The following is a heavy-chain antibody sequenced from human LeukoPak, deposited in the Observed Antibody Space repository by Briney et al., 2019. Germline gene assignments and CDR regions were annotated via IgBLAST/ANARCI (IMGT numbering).Heavy chain of an antibody. D-gene: IGHD4-11*01. J-gene: IGHJ4*02. CDR2: IRSKANSYAK. CDR1: GFTFSGSA. V-gene: IGHV3-73*01. Sequence: GGSLRLSCAASGFTFSGSAMHWVRQASGKGLEWVGRIRSKANSYAKAYAASVKGRFTISRDDSKKTAYLQINSPKTENTALYYCTSLTVTTPSWGQGTLVTVSS. CDR3: TSLTVTTPS.